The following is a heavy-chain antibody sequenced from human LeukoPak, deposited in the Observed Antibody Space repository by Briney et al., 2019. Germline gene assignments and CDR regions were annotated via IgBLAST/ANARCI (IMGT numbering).Heavy chain of an antibody. CDR3: ARARGANLSFLYFDP. V-gene: IGHV3-23*01. D-gene: IGHD3-3*01. CDR1: GFTFSGYS. J-gene: IGHJ4*02. Sequence: GSLTLSCAASGFTFSGYSMNWVRQAPGKGLEWVSTITTTGTTYYADSVKGRFTISRDNYRNTLYLQMNSMRAEDTALYYCARARGANLSFLYFDPWGQGTLVTVSS. CDR2: ITTTGTT.